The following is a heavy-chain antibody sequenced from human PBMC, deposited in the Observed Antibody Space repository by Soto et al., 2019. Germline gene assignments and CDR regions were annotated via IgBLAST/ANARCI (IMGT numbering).Heavy chain of an antibody. CDR1: GLTFSDCY. CDR3: ARVRFGEWGYAMDV. V-gene: IGHV3-11*01. Sequence: TGGSLRLSCAASGLTFSDCYMNWIRQAPGKGLEWVSYISSSGSSINYADSVKGRFTISRDNAKNSLYLQMNSLRAEDTAMYYCARVRFGEWGYAMDVWGQGTTVTVSS. J-gene: IGHJ6*02. D-gene: IGHD3-10*01. CDR2: ISSSGSSI.